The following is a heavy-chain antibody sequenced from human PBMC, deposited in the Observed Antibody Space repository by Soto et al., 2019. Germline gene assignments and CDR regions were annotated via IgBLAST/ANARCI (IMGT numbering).Heavy chain of an antibody. CDR1: GFTFSNYA. J-gene: IGHJ4*02. V-gene: IGHV3-23*01. CDR3: AKDWKDVGDCRSPFDY. D-gene: IGHD2-21*01. CDR2: ISGGTNST. Sequence: EVRLLESGGGLVQPGGSLRISCAASGFTFSNYAMSWVRQAPGKGLEWVSSISGGTNSTYYADSVKGRFAISRDNSKNTLFLQMNGLSAEDTAVYDCAKDWKDVGDCRSPFDYWGPGTLVTVSS.